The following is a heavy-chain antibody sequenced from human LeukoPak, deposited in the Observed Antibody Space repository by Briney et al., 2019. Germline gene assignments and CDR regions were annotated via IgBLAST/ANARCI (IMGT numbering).Heavy chain of an antibody. CDR3: ARVRYYGSGSYYYYYYYMDV. CDR1: GGSFSGYY. D-gene: IGHD3-10*01. CDR2: INHSGST. V-gene: IGHV4-34*01. Sequence: SETLSLTCAVYGGSFSGYYWSWIRHPPGKGLEWIGEINHSGSTNYNPSLKSRVTISVDTSKNQFSLKLSSVTAADTAVYYCARVRYYGSGSYYYYYYYMDVWGKGTTVTISS. J-gene: IGHJ6*03.